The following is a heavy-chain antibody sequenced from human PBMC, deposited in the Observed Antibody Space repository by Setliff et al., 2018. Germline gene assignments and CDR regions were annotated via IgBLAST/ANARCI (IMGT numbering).Heavy chain of an antibody. V-gene: IGHV4-39*07. CDR2: IYYSGST. J-gene: IGHJ6*03. Sequence: SETLSLTCGGYGGSLSDYYWGWIRQPPGKGLEWIGSIYYSGSTYYNPSLKSRVTISVDTSKNQFSLKLSSVTAADTAVYYCARAGPYYDFWSGYYRTMDVWGKGTTVTVSS. CDR3: ARAGPYYDFWSGYYRTMDV. CDR1: GGSLSDYY. D-gene: IGHD3-3*01.